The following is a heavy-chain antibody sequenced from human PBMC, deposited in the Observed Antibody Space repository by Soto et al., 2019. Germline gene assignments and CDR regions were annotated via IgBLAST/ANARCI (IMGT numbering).Heavy chain of an antibody. CDR1: GGSISSNY. D-gene: IGHD6-13*01. J-gene: IGHJ4*02. Sequence: SETLSLTCTVSGGSISSNYWTRIRQPPGKGLEWSGYVYNSGSTNYNPSLKSRVTISEDTSKSQFSLKVNSMTAADTAVYYCARYRREAVAGYTLDNWGQGSLVTVSS. V-gene: IGHV4-59*08. CDR2: VYNSGST. CDR3: ARYRREAVAGYTLDN.